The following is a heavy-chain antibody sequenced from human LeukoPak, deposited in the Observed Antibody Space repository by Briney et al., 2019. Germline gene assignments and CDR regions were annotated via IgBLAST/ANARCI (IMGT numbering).Heavy chain of an antibody. CDR3: ARDRGANYYGSGSYSHLSYYYYMDV. J-gene: IGHJ6*03. CDR1: GFTFSNYW. D-gene: IGHD3-10*01. Sequence: GGSLRLSCAASGFTFSNYWMSWVRQAPGKGLVWVSRINSDGSSTSYADSVKGRFTISRDNAKNTLYLQMNSLRAEDTAVYYCARDRGANYYGSGSYSHLSYYYYMDVWGKGTTVTISS. CDR2: INSDGSST. V-gene: IGHV3-74*01.